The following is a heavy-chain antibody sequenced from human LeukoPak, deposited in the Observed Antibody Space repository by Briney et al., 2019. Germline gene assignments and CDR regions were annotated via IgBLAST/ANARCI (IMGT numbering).Heavy chain of an antibody. Sequence: RASVKVSCKASGGTFSSYAISWVRQAPGQGLEWMGGIIPIFGTANYAQKFQGRVTITADESTSTAYMELSSLRSEDTAVYYCARVNYYDSSENWFDPWGQGTLVTVSS. CDR2: IIPIFGTA. J-gene: IGHJ5*02. CDR3: ARVNYYDSSENWFDP. V-gene: IGHV1-69*01. CDR1: GGTFSSYA. D-gene: IGHD3-22*01.